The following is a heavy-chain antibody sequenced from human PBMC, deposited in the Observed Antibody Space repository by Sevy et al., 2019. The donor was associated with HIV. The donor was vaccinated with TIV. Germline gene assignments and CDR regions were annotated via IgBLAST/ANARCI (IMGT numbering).Heavy chain of an antibody. Sequence: ASVKVSCKASGYTFTGYYMHWVRQAPGQGLEWMGRINPNSGGTNYAQKFQGRVTMTRDTSISTAYMELSRLRSDDTAVYYCARGSGYDILTGYYHALRYGMDVWGQGTTVTVSS. D-gene: IGHD3-9*01. J-gene: IGHJ6*02. V-gene: IGHV1-2*06. CDR1: GYTFTGYY. CDR2: INPNSGGT. CDR3: ARGSGYDILTGYYHALRYGMDV.